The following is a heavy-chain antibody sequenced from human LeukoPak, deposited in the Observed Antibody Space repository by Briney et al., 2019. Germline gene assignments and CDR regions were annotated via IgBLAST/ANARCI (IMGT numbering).Heavy chain of an antibody. V-gene: IGHV3-30*18. J-gene: IGHJ4*02. D-gene: IGHD5-24*01. CDR2: ISYDGSNK. CDR3: AKVHSYGWLHNFDY. Sequence: GGSLRLSCAASGFTFSSYGMHWVRQAPGKGLEWVAVISYDGSNKYYADSVKGRFTISRDNPKNTLYLQMNSLKPEDTAVYYCAKVHSYGWLHNFDYWSQGTLVTVSS. CDR1: GFTFSSYG.